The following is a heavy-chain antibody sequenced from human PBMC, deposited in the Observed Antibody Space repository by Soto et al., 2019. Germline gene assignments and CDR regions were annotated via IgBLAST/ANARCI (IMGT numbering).Heavy chain of an antibody. CDR1: GFTFNTAW. J-gene: IGHJ4*02. CDR2: IKSKNDGETT. CDR3: ATDVPSQGRGEFDY. Sequence: EVQLVESGGGLVKPGGSLRLSCAAFGFTFNTAWMSWVRQAPGKGLEWVGRIKSKNDGETTDYAAPVKGRFFISRDDSENTLYRQMNSLKTEDTAMYYCATDVPSQGRGEFDYWGQGVLVTVSS. V-gene: IGHV3-15*07.